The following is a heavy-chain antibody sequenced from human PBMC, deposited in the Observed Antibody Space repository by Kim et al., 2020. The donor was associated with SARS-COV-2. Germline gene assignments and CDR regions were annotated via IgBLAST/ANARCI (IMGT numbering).Heavy chain of an antibody. V-gene: IGHV3-23*01. CDR1: GFTFSSYA. CDR3: ANGGPVAAAGTEPYYYYGMDV. J-gene: IGHJ6*02. D-gene: IGHD6-13*01. CDR2: ISGSGGST. Sequence: GGSLRLSCAASGFTFSSYAMSWVRQAPGKGLEWVSAISGSGGSTYYADSVKGRFTISRDNSKNTLYLQMNSLRAEDTAVYYCANGGPVAAAGTEPYYYYGMDVWGQGTTVTVSS.